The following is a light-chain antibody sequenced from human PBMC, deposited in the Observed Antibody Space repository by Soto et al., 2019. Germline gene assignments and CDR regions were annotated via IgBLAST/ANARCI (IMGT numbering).Light chain of an antibody. CDR2: LNXXXXX. Sequence: QPVLTQSPSASASLGASVKLTCTLSSGHSSYAIAWHQQQPEKGPRYLMKLNXXXXXXXXXXXXXXFSGSSSGAERYLTXXXXXXXXXXXYYCQTWGTGIWVFGGGTKLTVL. J-gene: IGLJ3*02. CDR3: QTWGTGIWV. CDR1: SGHSSYA. V-gene: IGLV4-69*01.